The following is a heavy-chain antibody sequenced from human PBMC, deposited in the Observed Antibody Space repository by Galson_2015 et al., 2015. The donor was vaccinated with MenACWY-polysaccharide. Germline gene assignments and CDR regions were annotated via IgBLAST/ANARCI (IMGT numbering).Heavy chain of an antibody. V-gene: IGHV3-74*01. D-gene: IGHD5-12*01. J-gene: IGHJ4*02. CDR2: NKSDGSST. CDR3: ARGYSAYD. CDR1: GVTSSTYW. Sequence: SLRLSCAASGVTSSTYWMHWVRQAPGEGLVWGSRNKSDGSSTNYADSVKGRFTISEDNAKNTLYLQMNSLRAEDTALYYCARGYSAYDWGQGTLVTVSA.